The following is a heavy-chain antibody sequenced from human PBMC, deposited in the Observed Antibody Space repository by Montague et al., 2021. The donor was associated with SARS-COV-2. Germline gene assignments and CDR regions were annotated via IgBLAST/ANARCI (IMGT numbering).Heavy chain of an antibody. V-gene: IGHV4-39*07. Sequence: SETLSLTCTVSGGSISSSNYYWGWIRQPPGKGLEWIGSIYYSGSSYYNPSLKSRAAISVDTSKNQSSLKLSSVTAADTAVFYCARDQWYGHCFDPWGQGTLVTVSS. CDR3: ARDQWYGHCFDP. CDR1: GGSISSSNYY. D-gene: IGHD2-15*01. J-gene: IGHJ5*02. CDR2: IYYSGSS.